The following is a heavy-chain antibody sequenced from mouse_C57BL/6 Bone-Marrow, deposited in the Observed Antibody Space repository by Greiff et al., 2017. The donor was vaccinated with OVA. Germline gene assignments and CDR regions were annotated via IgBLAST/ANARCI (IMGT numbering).Heavy chain of an antibody. CDR3: ASPHYYGSSYGAMDY. D-gene: IGHD1-1*01. V-gene: IGHV1-52*01. Sequence: QVQLQQPGAELVRPGSSVKLSCKASGYTFTSYWMHWVKQRPIQGLEWIGNIDPSDSETHYNQKFTDKATLTVDQSSSTAYMQLSSLTYEDSAVYSCASPHYYGSSYGAMDYGGQGTSVTVAS. CDR1: GYTFTSYW. CDR2: IDPSDSET. J-gene: IGHJ4*01.